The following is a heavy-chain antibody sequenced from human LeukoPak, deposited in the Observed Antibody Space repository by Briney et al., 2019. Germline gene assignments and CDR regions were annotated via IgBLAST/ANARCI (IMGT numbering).Heavy chain of an antibody. D-gene: IGHD2-2*01. J-gene: IGHJ4*02. CDR2: IYYSGST. Sequence: SETLSLTCTVSGGSISSHYWSWIRQPPGKGLEWIGYIYYSGSTNYNPSLKSRVTISVDTSKNQFSLKLSSVTAADTAVYYCARGRDVVVPAAMHDYWGQGTLVTVSS. V-gene: IGHV4-59*11. CDR1: GGSISSHY. CDR3: ARGRDVVVPAAMHDY.